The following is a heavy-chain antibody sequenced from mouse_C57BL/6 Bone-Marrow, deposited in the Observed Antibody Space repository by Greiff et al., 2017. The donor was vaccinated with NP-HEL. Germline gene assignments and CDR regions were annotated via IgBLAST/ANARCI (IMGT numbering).Heavy chain of an antibody. Sequence: EVQVVESGPELVKPGASVKISCKASGYTFTDYYMNWVKQSHGKSLEWIGDINPNNGGTSYNQKFKGKATLTVDKSSSTAYMELRSLTSEDSAVYYCARYLGFDYWGQGTTLTVSS. CDR1: GYTFTDYY. CDR2: INPNNGGT. D-gene: IGHD3-3*01. J-gene: IGHJ2*01. V-gene: IGHV1-26*01. CDR3: ARYLGFDY.